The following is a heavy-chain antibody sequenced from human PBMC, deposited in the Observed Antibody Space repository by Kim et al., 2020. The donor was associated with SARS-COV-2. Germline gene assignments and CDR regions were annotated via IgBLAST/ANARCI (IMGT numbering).Heavy chain of an antibody. V-gene: IGHV3-30-3*01. J-gene: IGHJ4*02. Sequence: GGSLRLSCAASGFTFSSYAMHWVRQAPGKGLEWVAVISYDGSNKYYADSVKGRFTISRDNSKNTLYLQMNSLRAEDTAVYYCARSAGIPVDFDYWGQGTLVTVSS. CDR2: ISYDGSNK. CDR1: GFTFSSYA. CDR3: ARSAGIPVDFDY.